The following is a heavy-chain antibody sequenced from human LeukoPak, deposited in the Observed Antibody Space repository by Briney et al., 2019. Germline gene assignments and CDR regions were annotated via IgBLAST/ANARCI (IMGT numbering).Heavy chain of an antibody. CDR2: IYSGGNT. D-gene: IGHD4-17*01. CDR1: GFTVSSNS. V-gene: IGHV3-53*01. Sequence: GGSLRLSCSASGFTVSSNSMSWVRQAPGKGLEWVSFIYSGGNTHYSDSVKGRFTISRDNSKNTLYLQMNSLRADDTAVYYCARRAGEYSHPYDYWGQGTLVTVSS. CDR3: ARRAGEYSHPYDY. J-gene: IGHJ4*02.